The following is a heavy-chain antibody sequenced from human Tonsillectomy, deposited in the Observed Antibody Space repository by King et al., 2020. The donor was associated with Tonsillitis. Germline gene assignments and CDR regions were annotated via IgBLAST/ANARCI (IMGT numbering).Heavy chain of an antibody. J-gene: IGHJ5*02. CDR1: GGSVSSGGYS. D-gene: IGHD2-15*01. CDR2: IYQSGRT. V-gene: IGHV4-30-2*01. Sequence: LQLQESGSGLVKPSQTLSLTCTVSGGSVSSGGYSWSWIRQPPGKGLEWIGYIYQSGRTYYTPSLKSRVPIPVDRSKNKFSLKLSSVTAADTAVYYCAREVTGYCSGGSCSGWFDPWGQGTLVTVSS. CDR3: AREVTGYCSGGSCSGWFDP.